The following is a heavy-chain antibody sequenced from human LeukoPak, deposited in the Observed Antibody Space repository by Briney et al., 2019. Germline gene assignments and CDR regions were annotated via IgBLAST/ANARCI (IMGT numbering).Heavy chain of an antibody. Sequence: SETLSLTCAVYGASFRNYYWSWIRQTPGKGLEWIGEIDHSGTTNYNPSLKSRVTISLDTSKNQFSLKLSSVTAADTAVYYCARATYYYGSGSYWDYYYYMDVWGKGTTVTVSS. D-gene: IGHD3-10*01. V-gene: IGHV4-34*01. CDR1: GASFRNYY. CDR2: IDHSGTT. CDR3: ARATYYYGSGSYWDYYYYMDV. J-gene: IGHJ6*03.